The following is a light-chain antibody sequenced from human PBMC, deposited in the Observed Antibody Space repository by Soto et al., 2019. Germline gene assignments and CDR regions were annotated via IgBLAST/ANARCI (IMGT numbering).Light chain of an antibody. J-gene: IGLJ1*01. CDR2: EVN. CDR3: QSYDSTLSARYV. Sequence: QSALTQPASVSGSPGQSITISCSGTSSNVGSYKLVSWYQQHPGKAPKLMIFEVNQRPSGVSNRFSGSKSGNTASLTISGLKVEDEADYYCQSYDSTLSARYVFGTGTKGTVL. V-gene: IGLV2-23*02. CDR1: SSNVGSYKL.